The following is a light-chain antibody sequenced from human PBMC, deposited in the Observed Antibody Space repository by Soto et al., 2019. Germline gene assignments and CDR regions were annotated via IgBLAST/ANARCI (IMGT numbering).Light chain of an antibody. CDR3: QQSYSTPYT. CDR1: QTVSNY. J-gene: IGKJ2*01. CDR2: AAS. V-gene: IGKV1-39*01. Sequence: DIQMTQSPSSLSASVGDRVTITCRASQTVSNYLNWYQQKPGKAPKLLIYAASSLQSGVPSNFSGSGSVTDFSLTISSLQPEDFATYYCQQSYSTPYTFGQGTKLEIK.